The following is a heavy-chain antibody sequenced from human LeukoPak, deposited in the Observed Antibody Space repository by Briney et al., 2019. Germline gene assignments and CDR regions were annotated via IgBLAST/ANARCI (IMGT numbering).Heavy chain of an antibody. CDR1: GASISSYY. V-gene: IGHV4-59*01. D-gene: IGHD6-13*01. J-gene: IGHJ4*02. CDR2: ISYTGTT. Sequence: PSETLSLTCTVSGASISSYYWSWIRQPPGKGLEWIGYISYTGTTNYNPSLKSRVTISVDTSKNQFSLKLSSVTAADTAVYYCARAGANGIEAAGSLRYWGQGTLVTVSS. CDR3: ARAGANGIEAAGSLRY.